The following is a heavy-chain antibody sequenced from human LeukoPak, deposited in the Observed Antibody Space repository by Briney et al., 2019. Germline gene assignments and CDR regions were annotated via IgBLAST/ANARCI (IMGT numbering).Heavy chain of an antibody. V-gene: IGHV3-53*01. CDR2: IYSGGST. J-gene: IGHJ4*02. CDR1: VFTVSSNF. D-gene: IGHD4-17*01. Sequence: GGPLRLSCADSVFTVSSNFMSWVHQAPGKGLEWVSVIYSGGSTYYADSVKGRFTISRDNSKNTLYLQMNSLRAEDTAVYYCAGVRVTTTLIDYWGQGTLVTVSS. CDR3: AGVRVTTTLIDY.